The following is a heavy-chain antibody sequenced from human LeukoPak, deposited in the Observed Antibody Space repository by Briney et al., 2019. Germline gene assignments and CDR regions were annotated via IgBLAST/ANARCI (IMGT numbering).Heavy chain of an antibody. D-gene: IGHD2-2*01. CDR2: KWYDGSNK. CDR3: ARDARYCSSTSCYSENYFDY. V-gene: IGHV3-33*01. Sequence: GGSLRLSCAASGFTFSSYGMHWVRQAPGKGLEWVAVKWYDGSNKYYADSVKGRFTISRDNSKNTLYLQMNSLRAEDTAVYYCARDARYCSSTSCYSENYFDYWGQGTLVTVSS. CDR1: GFTFSSYG. J-gene: IGHJ4*02.